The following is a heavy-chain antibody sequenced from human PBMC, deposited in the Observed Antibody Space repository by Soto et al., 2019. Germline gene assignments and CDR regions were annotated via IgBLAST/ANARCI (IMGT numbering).Heavy chain of an antibody. CDR2: IYYSGNT. J-gene: IGHJ5*02. Sequence: SETLSLTCTVSCGSMSSYYWSWIRQPPGKGLEWIGYIYYSGNTNYNPSLKSRVTISVDTYKNHFSLKLSSVTAADTAVYYCARVLISPVVVVKLGWLNPWGQGTMVTVSS. V-gene: IGHV4-59*01. CDR1: CGSMSSYY. CDR3: ARVLISPVVVVKLGWLNP. D-gene: IGHD2-21*01.